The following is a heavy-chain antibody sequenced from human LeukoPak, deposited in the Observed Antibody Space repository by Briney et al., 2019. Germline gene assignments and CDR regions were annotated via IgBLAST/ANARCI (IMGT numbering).Heavy chain of an antibody. J-gene: IGHJ5*02. CDR1: GYTFTSYG. Sequence: ASVKVSCKASGYTFTSYGISWVRQAPGQGLEWMGWISAYNGNTNYAQKLQGRVTMTTDTSTSTAYMELKSLRSDDTAVYYCAKTFSSSNGYNWFDPWDQGTLVTVSS. D-gene: IGHD6-13*01. CDR3: AKTFSSSNGYNWFDP. CDR2: ISAYNGNT. V-gene: IGHV1-18*01.